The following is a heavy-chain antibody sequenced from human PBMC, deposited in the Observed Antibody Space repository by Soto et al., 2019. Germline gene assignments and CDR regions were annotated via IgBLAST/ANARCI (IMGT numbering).Heavy chain of an antibody. D-gene: IGHD3-3*01. V-gene: IGHV1-58*01. CDR3: AADTLRFLGYYYYGMDV. J-gene: IGHJ6*02. CDR2: IVVGSGNT. Sequence: GASVKVSCKASGFTFTSSAVQWVRQARGQRLGWIGWIVVGSGNTNYAQKFQERVTITRDMSTSTAYMELSSLRSEDTAVYYCAADTLRFLGYYYYGMDVWGQGTTVTVSS. CDR1: GFTFTSSA.